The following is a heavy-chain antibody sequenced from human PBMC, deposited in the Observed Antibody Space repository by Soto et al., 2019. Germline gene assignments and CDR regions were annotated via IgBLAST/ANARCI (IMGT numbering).Heavy chain of an antibody. D-gene: IGHD3-22*01. J-gene: IGHJ5*02. V-gene: IGHV3-74*01. CDR2: INSDGSST. CDR1: GFTFSSYW. Sequence: HPGGSLRLSCAASGFTFSSYWMHWVRQAPGKGLVWVSRINSDGSSTSYADSVKGRFTISRDNAKNTLYLQMNSLRAEDTAVYYCARDYYDSSGLNWFDPWGQGTLVTVSS. CDR3: ARDYYDSSGLNWFDP.